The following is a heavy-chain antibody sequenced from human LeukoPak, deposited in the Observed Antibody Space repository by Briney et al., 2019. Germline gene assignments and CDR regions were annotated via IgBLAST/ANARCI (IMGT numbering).Heavy chain of an antibody. CDR3: ARRSGHGSGSYYLFDY. V-gene: IGHV5-51*01. Sequence: GESLKISCKGSGYSFSNYWIGWVRQIPGKGLEWMGIIYPGDSDTRYSPSFQGQVTISADKSIRTAYLQWSSLKASDTAMDYCARRSGHGSGSYYLFDYWGQGTLVTVSS. CDR1: GYSFSNYW. CDR2: IYPGDSDT. J-gene: IGHJ4*02. D-gene: IGHD3-10*01.